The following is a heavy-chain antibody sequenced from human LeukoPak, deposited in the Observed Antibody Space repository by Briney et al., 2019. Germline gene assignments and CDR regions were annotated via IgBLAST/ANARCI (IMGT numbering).Heavy chain of an antibody. D-gene: IGHD6-13*01. CDR3: ARVSIAAAGYYFDY. Sequence: ASVKVSCKASGYTFTGYYMHWVRQAPGQGLEWMGWINPNSGGTNYAQKFQGWVTMTRDTSISTAYMELSRLRSDDTAVYYCARVSIAAAGYYFDYWGQGTLATVSS. CDR1: GYTFTGYY. CDR2: INPNSGGT. V-gene: IGHV1-2*04. J-gene: IGHJ4*02.